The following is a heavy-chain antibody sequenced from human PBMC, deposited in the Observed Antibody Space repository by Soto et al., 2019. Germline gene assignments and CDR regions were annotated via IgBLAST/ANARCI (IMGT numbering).Heavy chain of an antibody. Sequence: SETLSLTCSVSGGSISSYYWSWIGQPAGKGLEWIGRFYTSGSTNYNPSLKSRVTMSVDKSKNQFSLKLSSVTAADTAVYYCVRDVYDILTGYSYFDYWGQGTLVTVSS. D-gene: IGHD3-9*01. CDR1: GGSISSYY. V-gene: IGHV4-4*07. CDR2: FYTSGST. J-gene: IGHJ4*02. CDR3: VRDVYDILTGYSYFDY.